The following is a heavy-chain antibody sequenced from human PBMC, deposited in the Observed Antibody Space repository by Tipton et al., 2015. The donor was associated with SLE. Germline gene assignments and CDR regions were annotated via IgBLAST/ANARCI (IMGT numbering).Heavy chain of an antibody. Sequence: GSLRLSCAASGFTFSSYGMHWVRQAPGKGLEWVAFIRYDGSNKYYADSVKGRFTISRDNSKNTLYLQMNGLRAEDTAVYYCASASSWYYFDYWGQGTLVTVSS. CDR2: IRYDGSNK. D-gene: IGHD6-13*01. V-gene: IGHV3-30*02. J-gene: IGHJ4*02. CDR3: ASASSWYYFDY. CDR1: GFTFSSYG.